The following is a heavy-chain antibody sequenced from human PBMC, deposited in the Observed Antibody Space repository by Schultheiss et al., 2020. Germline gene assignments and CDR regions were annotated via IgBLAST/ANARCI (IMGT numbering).Heavy chain of an antibody. Sequence: SQTLSLTCAISGDSVSSNSAAWNWIRQSPSRGLEWLGRTYYRSKWYNNYAESVKSRITINPDTSKNQFSLQLNSVTPEDTAVYYCARDWYYYGSGSYYNWGGTGYYYYYGMDVWGKGTTVNGYS. V-gene: IGHV6-1*01. CDR2: TYYRSKWYN. D-gene: IGHD3-10*01. CDR3: ARDWYYYGSGSYYNWGGTGYYYYYGMDV. CDR1: GDSVSSNSAA. J-gene: IGHJ6*04.